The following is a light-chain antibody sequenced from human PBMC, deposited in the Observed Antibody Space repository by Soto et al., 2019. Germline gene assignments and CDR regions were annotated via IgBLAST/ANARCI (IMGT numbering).Light chain of an antibody. CDR2: EVN. CDR3: GSYPGSSNG. CDR1: SSDVGGYNY. J-gene: IGLJ1*01. V-gene: IGLV2-8*01. Sequence: QSVLTQPPSASGSPGQSVAISCTGTSSDVGGYNYVSWYQQHPGKAPKLMIYEVNKRPSGVPDRFSGSKSGNTASLTVSGLQAEDEADYYCGSYPGSSNGFVNGTKDTV.